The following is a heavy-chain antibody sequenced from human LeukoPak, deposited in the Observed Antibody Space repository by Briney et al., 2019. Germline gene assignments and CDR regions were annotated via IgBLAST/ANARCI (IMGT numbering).Heavy chain of an antibody. J-gene: IGHJ3*02. V-gene: IGHV3-48*01. CDR1: GFTFSSYS. Sequence: PGGSLRLSCAASGFTFSSYSMNWVRQAPGKGLEWVSYISTSSTTIYYADSVKGRFTISRDNAKNSLYLQMNSLRAEDTAVYYCARDHDFWSGSDTFDIWGQGTMATVSS. D-gene: IGHD3-3*01. CDR2: ISTSSTTI. CDR3: ARDHDFWSGSDTFDI.